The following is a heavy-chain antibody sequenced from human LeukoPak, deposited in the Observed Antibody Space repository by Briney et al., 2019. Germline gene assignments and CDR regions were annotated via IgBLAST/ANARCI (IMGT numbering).Heavy chain of an antibody. CDR3: ARGAGSSGWYFLTRYYYYMDV. D-gene: IGHD6-19*01. CDR2: MNPNSGNT. CDR1: GYTFTSYD. V-gene: IGHV1-8*01. J-gene: IGHJ6*03. Sequence: ASVKVSCKASGYTFTSYDINWVRQATGQGLEWMGWMNPNSGNTGYAQKFQGRVTMTRNTSISADYMELSSLRSEDTAVYYCARGAGSSGWYFLTRYYYYMDVWGKGTTVTVSS.